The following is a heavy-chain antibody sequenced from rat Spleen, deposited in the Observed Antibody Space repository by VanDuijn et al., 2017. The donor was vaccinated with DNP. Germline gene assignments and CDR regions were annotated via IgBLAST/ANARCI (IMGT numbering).Heavy chain of an antibody. Sequence: QVQLKESGPGLVQPSQTLSLTCTVSGFSLTSNGVSWVRQPPGKGLEWIAAISSGGSPYYNSALKSRLSISRDTSKSQVFLKMNSLQSEDTAIYFCTRERSPRDWYFDFWGPGTMVTVSS. D-gene: IGHD3-1*01. CDR3: TRERSPRDWYFDF. CDR2: ISSGGSP. V-gene: IGHV2S8*01. CDR1: GFSLTSNG. J-gene: IGHJ1*01.